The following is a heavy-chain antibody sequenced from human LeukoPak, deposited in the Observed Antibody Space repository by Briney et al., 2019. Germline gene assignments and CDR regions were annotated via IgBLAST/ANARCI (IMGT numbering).Heavy chain of an antibody. V-gene: IGHV1-2*02. Sequence: ASVKVSCKTSGYTFSDYYIHWIRQAPGQGLEWVGWINPNSGDTDYAQKFQGRVTVTRDTSISTAYMELGRLRSDDTAVYYCARYTPLNDYVWGSPRYRGNAFDFWGQGTMVTVSS. CDR2: INPNSGDT. CDR1: GYTFSDYY. CDR3: ARYTPLNDYVWGSPRYRGNAFDF. J-gene: IGHJ3*01. D-gene: IGHD3-16*02.